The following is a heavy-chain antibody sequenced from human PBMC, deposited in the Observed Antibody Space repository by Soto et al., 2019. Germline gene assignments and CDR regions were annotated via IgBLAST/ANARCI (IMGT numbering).Heavy chain of an antibody. CDR1: GVSISSGNW. D-gene: IGHD3-10*01. V-gene: IGHV4-4*02. CDR3: ARLVYDTRLNYMYFDF. J-gene: IGHJ4*02. CDR2: IFHDGTA. Sequence: PSETLSLTCAVSGVSISSGNWWTWVRQSPQRGLEYIGEIFHDGTANYYPSFERRVAISVDTSKNQFSLKLTSVTAADTAIYFCARLVYDTRLNYMYFDFCGQRTLVTVSS.